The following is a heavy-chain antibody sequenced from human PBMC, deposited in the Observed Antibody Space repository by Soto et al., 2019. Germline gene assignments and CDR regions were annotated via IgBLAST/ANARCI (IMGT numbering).Heavy chain of an antibody. Sequence: GGSLRLSCAASGFTFSSYGMHWVRQAPGKGLGWVAVIWYDGSNKNYADSVKGRFTISRDNSKNTLYLQMNSLRAEDTAVYYCARGGERDWFDPWGQGTLVTVSS. CDR2: IWYDGSNK. CDR1: GFTFSSYG. J-gene: IGHJ5*02. D-gene: IGHD3-10*01. V-gene: IGHV3-33*01. CDR3: ARGGERDWFDP.